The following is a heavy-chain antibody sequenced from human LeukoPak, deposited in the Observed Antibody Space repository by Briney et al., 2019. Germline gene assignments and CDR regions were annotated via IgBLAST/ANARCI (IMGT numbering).Heavy chain of an antibody. Sequence: ASVKVSCKASGYTFTSYDINWVRQATGQGLEWMGWMNPNSGNTGYAQKFQGRVTMTRNTSISTTYMELNSLRAEDTAVYYCAKDIGMIVVVITPNYYYGMDVWGQGTTVTVSS. V-gene: IGHV1-8*01. J-gene: IGHJ6*02. CDR1: GYTFTSYD. CDR2: MNPNSGNT. CDR3: AKDIGMIVVVITPNYYYGMDV. D-gene: IGHD3-22*01.